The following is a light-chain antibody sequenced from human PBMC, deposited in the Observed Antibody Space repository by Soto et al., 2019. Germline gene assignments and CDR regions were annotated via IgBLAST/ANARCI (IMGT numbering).Light chain of an antibody. CDR3: QQYGSSPRT. J-gene: IGKJ1*01. CDR1: QSVSSSY. CDR2: GAS. V-gene: IGKV3-20*01. Sequence: EIVLTQSPGTLSLSPGERATLSCRASQSVSSSYLAWYQQKPGQAPRLLIYGASSRATGIPDRFSGSGSGTDVTLTSSRLDPEDFAVYYCQQYGSSPRTFGQGTKVEIK.